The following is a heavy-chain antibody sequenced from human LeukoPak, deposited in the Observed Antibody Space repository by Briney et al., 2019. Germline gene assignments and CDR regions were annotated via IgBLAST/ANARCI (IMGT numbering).Heavy chain of an antibody. Sequence: ASVKVSCKTSGYTFTSYGISWVRQAPGQGLEWMGWISPYNGNTNYVQKLQGRVTMTTDTSTSTAYMELRSLRSDDTAVYYCARDLSWRWPNSGSNYVDYWGQGTLVTVSS. CDR1: GYTFTSYG. CDR3: ARDLSWRWPNSGSNYVDY. J-gene: IGHJ4*02. CDR2: ISPYNGNT. V-gene: IGHV1-18*01. D-gene: IGHD4-23*01.